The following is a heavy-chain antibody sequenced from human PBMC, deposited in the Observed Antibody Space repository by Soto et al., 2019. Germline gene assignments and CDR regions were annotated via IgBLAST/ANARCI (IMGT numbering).Heavy chain of an antibody. V-gene: IGHV3-30-3*01. CDR3: ARERIQLQWLFCFDP. J-gene: IGHJ5*02. CDR2: ISYDGSNK. CDR1: GFTFSSYW. Sequence: GGSLRLSCAASGFTFSSYWMSWVRQAPGKGLEWVAVISYDGSNKYYADSVKGRFTISRDNSKNTLYLQMNSLRAEDTAVYYCARERIQLQWLFCFDPWGQGTLVTVSS. D-gene: IGHD5-18*01.